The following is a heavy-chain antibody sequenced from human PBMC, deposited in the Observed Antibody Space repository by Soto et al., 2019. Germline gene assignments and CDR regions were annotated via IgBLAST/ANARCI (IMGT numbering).Heavy chain of an antibody. CDR3: ARAGYSSSWYPGYGMDV. J-gene: IGHJ6*02. Sequence: LSLTCAVYGGSFSGYYWRWIRQPPGKGLEWIGEINHSGSTNYNPSLKRRVTISVDTSKNQFSLKLSSVTAADTAVYYCARAGYSSSWYPGYGMDVWGQGTTVTVSS. CDR1: GGSFSGYY. CDR2: INHSGST. V-gene: IGHV4-34*01. D-gene: IGHD6-13*01.